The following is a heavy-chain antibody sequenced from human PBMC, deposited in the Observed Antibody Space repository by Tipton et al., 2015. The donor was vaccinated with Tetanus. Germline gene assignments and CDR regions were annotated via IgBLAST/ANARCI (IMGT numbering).Heavy chain of an antibody. Sequence: QSGAEVKRPGASVRVSCKTSGYTFPDYGIVWVRQAPGQGLEWMAWITAYNGNTYTARKVQGRLAMTTDTSTNTAYMELRSLTSDDTAVYYCARGGGYSGPGRPRYFDHWGQGTLVTVSS. J-gene: IGHJ5*02. CDR3: ARGGGYSGPGRPRYFDH. D-gene: IGHD5-12*01. CDR1: GYTFPDYG. CDR2: ITAYNGNT. V-gene: IGHV1-18*01.